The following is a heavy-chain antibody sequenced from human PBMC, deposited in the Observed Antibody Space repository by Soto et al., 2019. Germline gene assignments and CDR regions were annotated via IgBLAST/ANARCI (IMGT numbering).Heavy chain of an antibody. CDR1: VFTFGSSS. CDR3: TTDSTVVLRDF. D-gene: IGHD2-8*02. Sequence: PGGSLRLPLEASVFTFGSSSMRGVRQAPRKGLEWVGRIKSNYEGGTTIYAARVKGRFTISRDDLKNTLYLQMNSLKIDATALYYCTTDSTVVLRDFWGQETRGNVSS. CDR2: IKSNYEGGTT. J-gene: IGHJ4*02. V-gene: IGHV3-15*01.